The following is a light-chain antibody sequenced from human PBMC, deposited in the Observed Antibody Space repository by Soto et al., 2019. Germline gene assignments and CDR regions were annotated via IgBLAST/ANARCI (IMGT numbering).Light chain of an antibody. CDR2: GAS. Sequence: EIVLTQSPGTLSLSPGERATLSCRASQSVSSSYLAWYQQKPGQAPRLLIYGASSRATGIPDRFSGSGSGTDFTLTISRLEPEDFAVYYCQQYGSSPSFFGQGTRLEIK. J-gene: IGKJ5*01. V-gene: IGKV3-20*01. CDR1: QSVSSSY. CDR3: QQYGSSPSF.